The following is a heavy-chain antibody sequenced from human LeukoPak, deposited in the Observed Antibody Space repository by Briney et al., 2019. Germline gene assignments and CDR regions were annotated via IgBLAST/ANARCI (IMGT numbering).Heavy chain of an antibody. J-gene: IGHJ4*02. V-gene: IGHV3-9*01. CDR2: ISWNSGSI. Sequence: PGGSLRLSCAASGFTFDDYAMHWVRQAPGKGLEWVSGISWNSGSIGYADSVKGRFTISRDNAKNSLYLQMNSLRAEDTALYYCAKAGATTYYFDYWGQGTLVTVSP. CDR3: AKAGATTYYFDY. D-gene: IGHD1-26*01. CDR1: GFTFDDYA.